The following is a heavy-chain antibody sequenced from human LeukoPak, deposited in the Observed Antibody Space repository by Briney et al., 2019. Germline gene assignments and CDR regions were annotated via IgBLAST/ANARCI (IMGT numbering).Heavy chain of an antibody. J-gene: IGHJ4*02. D-gene: IGHD6-6*01. CDR2: ISYDGSNK. Sequence: PGGSLRLSCAASGFTFSSYAMHWVRQAPGKGLEWVAVISYDGSNKYYADSVKGRFTISRDNSKNTLYLQMNSLRAEDTAVYYCARGEYSSSPADYWGQGTLVTVSS. V-gene: IGHV3-30-3*01. CDR1: GFTFSSYA. CDR3: ARGEYSSSPADY.